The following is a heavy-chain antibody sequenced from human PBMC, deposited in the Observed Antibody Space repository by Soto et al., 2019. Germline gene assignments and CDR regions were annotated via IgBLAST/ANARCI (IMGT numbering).Heavy chain of an antibody. V-gene: IGHV3-21*01. CDR1: GFTFSSYS. J-gene: IGHJ4*02. D-gene: IGHD6-6*01. CDR3: ARDRYSSSSGVCFDY. CDR2: ISSSSSYI. Sequence: NPGGSLRLSCAASGFTFSSYSMNWVRQAPGKGREWVSSISSSSSYIYYADSVKGRFTISRDNAKNSLYLQMNSLRAEDTAVYYCARDRYSSSSGVCFDYWGQGTLVTVSS.